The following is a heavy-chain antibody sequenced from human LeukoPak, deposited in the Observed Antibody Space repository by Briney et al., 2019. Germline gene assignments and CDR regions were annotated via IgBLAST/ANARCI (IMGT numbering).Heavy chain of an antibody. Sequence: GGSLRLSCAASGFTFDNYAMNWVRQVPGKGLEWISLISWNSGTIGYADSVKGRFTISRDNAKNTLYLQMNSLRAEDTAVYYCARGRYYLDSWGQGTLVTVSS. CDR1: GFTFDNYA. V-gene: IGHV3-9*01. D-gene: IGHD4-17*01. CDR2: ISWNSGTI. CDR3: ARGRYYLDS. J-gene: IGHJ4*02.